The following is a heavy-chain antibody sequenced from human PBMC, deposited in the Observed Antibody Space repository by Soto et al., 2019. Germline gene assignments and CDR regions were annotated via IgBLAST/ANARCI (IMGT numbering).Heavy chain of an antibody. D-gene: IGHD2-2*01. CDR1: GGTFSSYA. CDR3: ARGGVVVKYYYYGMDV. CDR2: IIPIFGTA. J-gene: IGHJ6*02. Sequence: SVKVSCKASGGTFSSYAISWVRQAPGQGLEWMGGIIPIFGTANYAQKSQGRVTITADESTSTAYMELSSLRSEDTAVYYCARGGVVVKYYYYGMDVWGQGTTVTVSS. V-gene: IGHV1-69*13.